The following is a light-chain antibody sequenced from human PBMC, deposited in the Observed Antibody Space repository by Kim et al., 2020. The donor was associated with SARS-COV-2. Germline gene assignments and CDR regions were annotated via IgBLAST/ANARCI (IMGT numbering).Light chain of an antibody. V-gene: IGKV1-33*01. CDR3: QHYDDLPYT. CDR2: DAS. CDR1: QDISNY. Sequence: DIQMTQSPSSLSASVGDRVTIACQASQDISNYLSWYQQKPGKAPKLLIFDASYLETGVPSRFSGSGFGTDFTLTISSLQPGDFATYYCQHYDDLPYTFGPGTKLEI. J-gene: IGKJ2*01.